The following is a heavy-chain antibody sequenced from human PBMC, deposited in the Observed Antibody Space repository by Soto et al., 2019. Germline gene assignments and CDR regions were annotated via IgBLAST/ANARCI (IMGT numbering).Heavy chain of an antibody. CDR1: GDTFNFYT. J-gene: IGHJ4*02. CDR3: STSFGSGSRAFDY. V-gene: IGHV1-69*02. CDR2: FNPILSFS. D-gene: IGHD3-10*01. Sequence: QVQLVQSGAEVKKPGSSVKVSCKASGDTFNFYTINWVRQAPGLGLEWMGRFNPILSFSNSALKFQGRVTLTADKSTITAYMVLSSLRSEDTAIYYCSTSFGSGSRAFDYWGQGALVIVSS.